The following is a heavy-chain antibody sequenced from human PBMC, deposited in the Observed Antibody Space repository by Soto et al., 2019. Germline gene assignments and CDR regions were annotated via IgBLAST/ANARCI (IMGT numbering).Heavy chain of an antibody. D-gene: IGHD3-10*01. CDR2: IIPILGIA. J-gene: IGHJ4*02. CDR3: ARGPGRSQFG. Sequence: QVQLVQSGAEVKKPGSSVKVSCKASGGTFSSYTISWVRQAPGQGLEWMGRIIPILGIANYAQKFQGRVTITAEKSTSIAYMELSSLRSEDTALYYCARGPGRSQFGWGQGTLVTVSS. CDR1: GGTFSSYT. V-gene: IGHV1-69*02.